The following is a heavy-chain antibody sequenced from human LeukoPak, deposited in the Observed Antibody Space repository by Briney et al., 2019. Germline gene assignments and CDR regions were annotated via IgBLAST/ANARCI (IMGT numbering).Heavy chain of an antibody. D-gene: IGHD2-2*01. Sequence: PSETLSLTCSVSGGSISSSNYYWGWIRQPPGKGLEWIGTIYYTGSTYYNPSLKSRVTISIDTSKNQFSLKLSSVTAADTAVFYCARGVPNCSSTSCTGLPSFFGYWGQGTLVTVSS. J-gene: IGHJ4*02. CDR3: ARGVPNCSSTSCTGLPSFFGY. CDR2: IYYTGST. V-gene: IGHV4-39*01. CDR1: GGSISSSNYY.